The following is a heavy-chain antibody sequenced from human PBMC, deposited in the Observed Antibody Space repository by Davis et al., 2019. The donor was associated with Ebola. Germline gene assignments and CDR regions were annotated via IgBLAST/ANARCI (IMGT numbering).Heavy chain of an antibody. J-gene: IGHJ2*01. D-gene: IGHD2-2*02. CDR3: ARGRYCSSTSCYIDWYFDL. CDR2: ISWNSGSI. V-gene: IGHV3-9*01. CDR1: GFTFDDYA. Sequence: PGGSLRLSCAASGFTFDDYAMHWVRQAPGKGLEWVSGISWNSGSIGYADSVKGRFTISRDNAKNSLYLQMNSLRAEDTAVYYCARGRYCSSTSCYIDWYFDLWGRGTLVTVSS.